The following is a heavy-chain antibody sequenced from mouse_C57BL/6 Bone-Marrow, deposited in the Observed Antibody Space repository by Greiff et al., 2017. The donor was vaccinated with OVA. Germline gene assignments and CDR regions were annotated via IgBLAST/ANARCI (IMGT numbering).Heavy chain of an antibody. D-gene: IGHD2-5*01. CDR1: GYTFTSYW. V-gene: IGHV1-64*01. J-gene: IGHJ4*01. CDR3: AREEYSKEMDY. Sequence: QVQLQQPGAELVKPGASVKLSCKASGYTFTSYWMHWVKQRPGQGLEWIGMIHPNSGSTNYNEKFKSKATLTVDKSSSTAYMQLSSLTSEDSAVDYCAREEYSKEMDYWGQGTSVTVSS. CDR2: IHPNSGST.